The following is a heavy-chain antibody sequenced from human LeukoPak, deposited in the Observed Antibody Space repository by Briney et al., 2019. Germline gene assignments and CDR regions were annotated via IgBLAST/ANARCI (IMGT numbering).Heavy chain of an antibody. CDR1: GGSISSSSYY. CDR2: IFYSGST. D-gene: IGHD2-15*01. Sequence: TLSLTCTVSGGSISSSSYYWGCIRQPPGKGLEWIGFIFYSGSTYYNPSLKSRVTISVDTSKNQFSLKLSSVTAADTAVYYCARRGYGASRRYFDYWGQGTLVTVSS. V-gene: IGHV4-39*01. J-gene: IGHJ4*02. CDR3: ARRGYGASRRYFDY.